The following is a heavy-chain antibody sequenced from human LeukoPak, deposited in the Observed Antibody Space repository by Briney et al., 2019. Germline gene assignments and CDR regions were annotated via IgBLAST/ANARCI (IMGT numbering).Heavy chain of an antibody. CDR3: ARDRTWGYFDY. CDR1: GFTFSDYH. V-gene: IGHV3-11*05. Sequence: PGGSLRLSCAASGFTFSDYHMSWIRQAPGKGLEWASYISSSSSYTNYGDSVKGRFTISRDNAKNSLYLQMNSLRAEDTAVYYCARDRTWGYFDYWGQGTLVTVSS. D-gene: IGHD3-16*01. J-gene: IGHJ4*02. CDR2: ISSSSSYT.